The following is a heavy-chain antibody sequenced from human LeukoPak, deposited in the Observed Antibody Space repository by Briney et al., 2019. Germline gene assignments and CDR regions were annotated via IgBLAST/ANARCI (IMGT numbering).Heavy chain of an antibody. J-gene: IGHJ4*02. V-gene: IGHV3-30*01. D-gene: IGHD6-13*01. CDR1: GFTFSSYA. CDR2: ISYDGSNK. CDR3: ARDRYSSPFDY. Sequence: GRSLRLSCAASGFTFSSYAMHWVRQAPGKGLEWVAVISYDGSNKYYADSVKGRFTISRDNSKNTLYLQMNSLRAEDTAVYYCARDRYSSPFDYWGQGTLVTVSS.